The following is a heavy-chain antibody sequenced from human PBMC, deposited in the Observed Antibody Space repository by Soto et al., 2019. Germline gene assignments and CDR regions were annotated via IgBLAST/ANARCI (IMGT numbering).Heavy chain of an antibody. J-gene: IGHJ4*02. CDR3: AKVKTWTYLDF. Sequence: GGSLRLSCAASGFTFTNYAMTWVRQAPGRGLEWVSSISGSGETTSYADAVEGRFTISRDNSKSTLYLQMNSLRAEDTALYYCAKVKTWTYLDFWGQGTLVTVSS. CDR2: ISGSGETT. D-gene: IGHD5-12*01. V-gene: IGHV3-23*01. CDR1: GFTFTNYA.